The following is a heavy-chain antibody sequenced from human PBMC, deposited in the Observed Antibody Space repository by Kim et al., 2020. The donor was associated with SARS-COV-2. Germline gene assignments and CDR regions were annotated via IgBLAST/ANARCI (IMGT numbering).Heavy chain of an antibody. J-gene: IGHJ4*02. CDR1: SGSINSGSHY. Sequence: SETLSLTCTVSSGSINSGSHYWTWIRQPADKTLEWIGRIDTSGSANYNPSLKSRVTISIDTSKNQFSLKLSSVTAADTAVYYCARDPYGSGPNSDDWGQGTLVTVSS. D-gene: IGHD3-10*01. CDR2: IDTSGSA. CDR3: ARDPYGSGPNSDD. V-gene: IGHV4-61*02.